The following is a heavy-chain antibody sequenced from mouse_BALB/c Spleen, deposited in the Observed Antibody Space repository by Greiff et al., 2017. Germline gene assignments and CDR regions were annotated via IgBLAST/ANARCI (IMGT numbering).Heavy chain of an antibody. CDR2: IYWDDDK. CDR3: ARRRSLTGYFDY. V-gene: IGHV8-12*01. CDR1: GFSLSTSGMG. Sequence: QVTLKESGPGILQPSQTLSLTCSFSGFSLSTSGMGVSWIRQPSGKGLEWLAHIYWDDDKRYNPSLKSRLTISKDTSSNQVFLKITSVDTADTATYYCARRRSLTGYFDYWGQGTTLTVSS. J-gene: IGHJ2*01. D-gene: IGHD4-1*01.